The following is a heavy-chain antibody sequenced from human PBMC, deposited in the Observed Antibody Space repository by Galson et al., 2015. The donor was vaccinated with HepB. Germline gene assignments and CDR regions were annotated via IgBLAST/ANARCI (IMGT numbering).Heavy chain of an antibody. Sequence: SLRLSCAASGFTFSSYWMHWVRQAPGKGLVWVSRINSDGSSTSYADSVKGRFTISRDNAKNTLYLQMNSLRAEDTAVYYCARTAFMCGGDCYNFDYWGQGTLVTVSS. V-gene: IGHV3-74*01. CDR1: GFTFSSYW. CDR3: ARTAFMCGGDCYNFDY. CDR2: INSDGSST. D-gene: IGHD2-21*02. J-gene: IGHJ4*02.